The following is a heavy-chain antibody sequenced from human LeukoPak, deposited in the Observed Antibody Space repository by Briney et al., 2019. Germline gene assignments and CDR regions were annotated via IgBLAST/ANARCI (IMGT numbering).Heavy chain of an antibody. CDR3: VRGRRWFDP. CDR1: YFTVSDNY. V-gene: IGHV3-53*01. CDR2: IHSTGTA. Sequence: GGSLRLSCAATYFTVSDNYMNWVRQAPGKGLEWVAVIHSTGTAYYADPVRGRFTISRDNSKNSLYFQMNGLRAEDTAVYYCVRGRRWFDPWGQGTLVIVSS. J-gene: IGHJ5*02.